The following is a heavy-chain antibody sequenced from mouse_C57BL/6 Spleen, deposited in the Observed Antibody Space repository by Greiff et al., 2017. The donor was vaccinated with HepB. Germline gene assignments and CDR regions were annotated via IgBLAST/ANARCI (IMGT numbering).Heavy chain of an antibody. CDR1: GYTFTSYW. D-gene: IGHD1-1*01. CDR3: ARGATVDCFDY. CDR2: IDPSDSET. V-gene: IGHV1-52*01. Sequence: VQLQQSGAELVRPGSSVKLSCKASGYTFTSYWMHWVKQRPIQGLEWIGNIDPSDSETHYNQKFKDKATLTVDKSSSTAYMQLSSLTSEDSAVYYCARGATVDCFDYWGQGTTLTVSS. J-gene: IGHJ2*01.